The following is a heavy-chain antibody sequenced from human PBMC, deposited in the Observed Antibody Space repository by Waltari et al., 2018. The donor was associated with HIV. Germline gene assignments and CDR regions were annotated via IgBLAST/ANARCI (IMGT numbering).Heavy chain of an antibody. CDR3: GRENRGAAGYKLDIRIDK. V-gene: IGHV1-69*04. CDR2: IIPILGVA. CDR1: GDTFRTAA. D-gene: IGHD5-12*01. J-gene: IGHJ4*02. Sequence: QVQLVQSGAEVKSPGSSVRVSCKASGDTFRTAAINWVRQTPGQGLEWVGRIIPILGVANYPHKFQGRGTVTAGKSTGTSYMEMTSLRFEDTAVYYCGRENRGAAGYKLDIRIDKGGQGTPVTVAS.